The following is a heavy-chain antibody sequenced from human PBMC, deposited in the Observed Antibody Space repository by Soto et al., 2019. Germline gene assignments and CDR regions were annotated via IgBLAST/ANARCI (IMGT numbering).Heavy chain of an antibody. J-gene: IGHJ5*02. V-gene: IGHV2-5*02. Sequence: QITLKESGPTLVKPTQTLTLTCTFSGFSLSTSGVGVGWIRQPPGKALEWLALIYWDDDKRYSPSLKSRLTITKDTSKNQVVLTMTNMDPVDTATYYCAHNIKGGKHGSGSYGWFDPWGQGTLVTVSS. CDR3: AHNIKGGKHGSGSYGWFDP. CDR1: GFSLSTSGVG. CDR2: IYWDDDK. D-gene: IGHD3-10*01.